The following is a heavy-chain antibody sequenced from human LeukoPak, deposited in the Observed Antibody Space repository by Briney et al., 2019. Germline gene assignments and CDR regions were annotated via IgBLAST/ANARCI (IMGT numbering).Heavy chain of an antibody. CDR1: GGSISSSSYY. CDR3: ARGRSNSSSRIDY. Sequence: SETLSLTCTVSGGSISSSSYYWSWIRQPPGKGLEWIGEINHSGSTNYNPSLKSRVTISVDTSKNQFSLKLSSVTAADTAVYYCARGRSNSSSRIDYWGQGTLVTVSS. J-gene: IGHJ4*02. D-gene: IGHD6-6*01. V-gene: IGHV4-39*07. CDR2: INHSGST.